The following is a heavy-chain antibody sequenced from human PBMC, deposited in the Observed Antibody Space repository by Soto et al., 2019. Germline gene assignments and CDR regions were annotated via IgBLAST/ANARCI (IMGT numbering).Heavy chain of an antibody. D-gene: IGHD3-10*01. CDR3: AREPWFGELIYHYGMDV. J-gene: IGHJ6*02. CDR1: GHTFSSYT. CDR2: IIPILGIA. V-gene: IGHV1-69*04. Sequence: VSSLKLSCKSPGHTFSSYTISWVRQAPGQGLEWMGRIIPILGIANYAQKFQGRVTITADKSTSTAYMELSSLRSEDTAVYYCAREPWFGELIYHYGMDVWD.